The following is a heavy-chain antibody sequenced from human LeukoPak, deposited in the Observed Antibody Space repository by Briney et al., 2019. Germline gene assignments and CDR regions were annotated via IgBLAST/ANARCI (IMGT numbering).Heavy chain of an antibody. CDR1: GFTLSSKV. Sequence: GGSLRLSCAASGFTLSSKVMHWVRQAPGTGLVWVSRIIRDGTGTDYADSVKGRFTISRDIATNTLYLQMNSLRAEDTAVYYCARAVGYGAGSYGFDIWGQGTTVTGSS. J-gene: IGHJ3*02. V-gene: IGHV3-74*01. CDR3: ARAVGYGAGSYGFDI. D-gene: IGHD3-10*01. CDR2: IIRDGTGT.